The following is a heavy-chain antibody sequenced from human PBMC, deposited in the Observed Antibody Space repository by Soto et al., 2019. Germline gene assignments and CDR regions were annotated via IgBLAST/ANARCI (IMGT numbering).Heavy chain of an antibody. J-gene: IGHJ6*02. CDR3: ARDKTRLQRYYYYYYVMYV. D-gene: IGHD4-4*01. V-gene: IGHV1-18*01. CDR1: GYTFTSYG. Sequence: QVQLVQSGAEVKKPGASVKVSCKASGYTFTSYGISWVRQAPGQGLEWMGWISAYNGNTNYAQKLQGRVTMTTDTSTSTAYMELRSLRSDDTAVYYCARDKTRLQRYYYYYYVMYVWGQGTTVTVSS. CDR2: ISAYNGNT.